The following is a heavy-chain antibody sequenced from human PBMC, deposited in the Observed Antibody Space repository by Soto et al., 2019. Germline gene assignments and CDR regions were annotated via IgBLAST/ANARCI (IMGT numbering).Heavy chain of an antibody. D-gene: IGHD2-2*01. Sequence: QVPLVQSGAEVEKPGASVKVSCKASGYSFSNYAVHWVRQAPGHRLEWMGWVNAGNGNTRYSQNFQGRVTITRDTSARTAYRELSSLRSEDTAVYYCARGHLAVVPVASWYYYMDVWGKGTPVTVSS. J-gene: IGHJ6*03. CDR2: VNAGNGNT. CDR1: GYSFSNYA. CDR3: ARGHLAVVPVASWYYYMDV. V-gene: IGHV1-3*01.